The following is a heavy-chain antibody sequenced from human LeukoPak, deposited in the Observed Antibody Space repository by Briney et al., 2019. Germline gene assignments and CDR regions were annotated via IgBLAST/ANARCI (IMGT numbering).Heavy chain of an antibody. CDR1: GGSISSGGYY. J-gene: IGHJ4*02. D-gene: IGHD4-17*01. V-gene: IGHV4-31*03. CDR2: IYYSGST. CDR3: ASGTAVATFDC. Sequence: PQTLSLTCTVSGGSISSGGYYWSWIRQHPGKGLEWIGYIYYSGSTYYNPSLKSRVTISVDTSKNQFSPKLSSVTAADTAVYFCASGTAVATFDCWGQGTLVTVSS.